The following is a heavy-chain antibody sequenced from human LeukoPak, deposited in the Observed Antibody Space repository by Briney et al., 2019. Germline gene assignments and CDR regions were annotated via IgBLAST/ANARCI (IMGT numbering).Heavy chain of an antibody. CDR3: AKDRETTASGTFDY. V-gene: IGHV3-30*18. CDR2: ISYEGGTT. D-gene: IGHD6-13*01. J-gene: IGHJ4*02. CDR1: GFTFSNYG. Sequence: GGSLRLSCAGAGFTFSNYGMHWVRQAPGEGLEWVAVISYEGGTTYYADSVKGRFTISRDNSRNTLFLQMDSLRPEDTAVYYCAKDRETTASGTFDYWGQGTLVTVSS.